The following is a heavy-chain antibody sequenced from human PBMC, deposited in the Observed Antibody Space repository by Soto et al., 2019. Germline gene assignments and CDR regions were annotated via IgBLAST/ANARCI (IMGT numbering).Heavy chain of an antibody. CDR1: GFNFRNFG. J-gene: IGHJ4*02. D-gene: IGHD3-22*01. Sequence: GGSLRLSCAASGFNFRNFGMHWVRQAPGKGLEWVAVIWYDGSNKYYTDSVKGRFTISRDNSKSTVFLQMDSLRVEDMAVYYCAKGYYEGSGYFAYWGQGTPVTVSS. CDR3: AKGYYEGSGYFAY. V-gene: IGHV3-33*06. CDR2: IWYDGSNK.